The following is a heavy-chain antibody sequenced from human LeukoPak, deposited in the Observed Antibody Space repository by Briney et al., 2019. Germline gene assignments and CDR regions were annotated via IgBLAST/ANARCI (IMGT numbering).Heavy chain of an antibody. Sequence: ASVKVSCKASGYTLTGYYMHWVRQAPGQGLEWMGWINPNSGGTNYAQKFQGRVTMTRDTSISTAYMELSRLRSDDTAVYYCARGAVAGPNFDYWGQGTLVTVSS. J-gene: IGHJ4*02. CDR3: ARGAVAGPNFDY. CDR1: GYTLTGYY. V-gene: IGHV1-2*02. CDR2: INPNSGGT. D-gene: IGHD6-19*01.